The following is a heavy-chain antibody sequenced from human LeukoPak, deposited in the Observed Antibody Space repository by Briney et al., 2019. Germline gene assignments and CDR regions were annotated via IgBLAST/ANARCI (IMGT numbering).Heavy chain of an antibody. Sequence: GRSLRLSCAASGFTFSSYAMHWVRQAPGKGLGWVAVISYDGSNKYYADSVKGRFTISRDNSKNTLYLQMNSLRAEDTAVYYCARELLWFGELLWRRMVDYWGQGTLVTVSS. CDR2: ISYDGSNK. D-gene: IGHD3-10*01. V-gene: IGHV3-30*04. J-gene: IGHJ4*02. CDR3: ARELLWFGELLWRRMVDY. CDR1: GFTFSSYA.